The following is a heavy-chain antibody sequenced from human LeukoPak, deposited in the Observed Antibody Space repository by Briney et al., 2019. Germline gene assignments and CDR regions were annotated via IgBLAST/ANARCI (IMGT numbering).Heavy chain of an antibody. CDR3: ARQDYDILTGYVDY. Sequence: PSETLSLTCTVSGGSISSSSYYWGWIRQPPGKGLEWIGSIYYSGSTYYNPSLKSRVTISVDTSKNQFSLKLSSVTAADTAVYYCARQDYDILTGYVDYRGQGTLVTVSS. CDR2: IYYSGST. D-gene: IGHD3-9*01. J-gene: IGHJ4*02. V-gene: IGHV4-39*01. CDR1: GGSISSSSYY.